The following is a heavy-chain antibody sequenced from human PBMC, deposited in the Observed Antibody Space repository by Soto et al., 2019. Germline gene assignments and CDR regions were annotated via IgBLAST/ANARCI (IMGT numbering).Heavy chain of an antibody. CDR1: GFTFSSYA. Sequence: QVQLVESGGGVVQPGRSLRLSCAASGFTFSSYAMHWVRQATGKGLEWVAVISYDGRNKYYADSVKGRFTISRDSSKNTLYLQMNSLRAEDTAVYYCASPRLSSDGTTPIDFWGQGTLVTVSS. D-gene: IGHD1-1*01. CDR3: ASPRLSSDGTTPIDF. CDR2: ISYDGRNK. J-gene: IGHJ4*02. V-gene: IGHV3-30-3*01.